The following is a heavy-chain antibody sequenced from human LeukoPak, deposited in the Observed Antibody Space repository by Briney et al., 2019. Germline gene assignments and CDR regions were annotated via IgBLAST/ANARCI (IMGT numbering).Heavy chain of an antibody. CDR2: INAGNGNT. CDR3: ARDLTGVAVAPSAPDY. D-gene: IGHD6-19*01. V-gene: IGHV1-3*01. Sequence: ASVKVSCKASGYTFTSYAMHWVRQAPGQRLEWMGWINAGNGNTKYSQEFQGRVTITRDTSASTAYMEQSSLRSEDTAVYYCARDLTGVAVAPSAPDYWGQGTLVTVSS. CDR1: GYTFTSYA. J-gene: IGHJ4*02.